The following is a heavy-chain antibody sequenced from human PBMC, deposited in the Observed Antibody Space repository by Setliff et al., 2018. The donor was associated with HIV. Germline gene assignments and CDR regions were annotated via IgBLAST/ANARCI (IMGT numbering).Heavy chain of an antibody. CDR2: VFYSGST. V-gene: IGHV4-39*07. CDR1: GVTFSSNNYY. Sequence: SETLSLTCAVSGVTFSSNNYYWGWIRQPPGKGLEWIGTVFYSGSTSYSPPLKSRVTISVDTSKNQFSLKLRSVTAADTAVYYCARVNKDSYDSSGNYAFENWGQGTLVTVS. J-gene: IGHJ4*02. D-gene: IGHD3-22*01. CDR3: ARVNKDSYDSSGNYAFEN.